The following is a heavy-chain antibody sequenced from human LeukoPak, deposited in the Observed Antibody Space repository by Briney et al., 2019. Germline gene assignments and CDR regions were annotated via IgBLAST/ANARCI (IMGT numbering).Heavy chain of an antibody. CDR1: GFTFSSYS. Sequence: KSGGPLRLSCAASGFTFSSYSMNWVRQAPGKGLEGVSSISSSSSYIYYADSVKGRFTISRENAKNSLYLQMNSLRAEDTAVYYCARVYYYDSSGYYYDYWGQGTLVTVSS. V-gene: IGHV3-21*01. CDR2: ISSSSSYI. D-gene: IGHD3-22*01. CDR3: ARVYYYDSSGYYYDY. J-gene: IGHJ4*02.